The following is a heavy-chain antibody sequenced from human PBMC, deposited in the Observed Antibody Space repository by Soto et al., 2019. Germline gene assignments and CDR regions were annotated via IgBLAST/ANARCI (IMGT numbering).Heavy chain of an antibody. CDR2: INAYNGNT. D-gene: IGHD3-16*01. J-gene: IGHJ6*02. Sequence: GASVKVSCKASGYRFTSYGIGWVRQALGQGLEWMGWINAYNGNTNYAQNLQGRVTLTTDTSTSTAYMELRSLRSNDTAVYYCAMVDVYVTPSPQDVWGQGTTVTVSS. CDR3: AMVDVYVTPSPQDV. CDR1: GYRFTSYG. V-gene: IGHV1-18*01.